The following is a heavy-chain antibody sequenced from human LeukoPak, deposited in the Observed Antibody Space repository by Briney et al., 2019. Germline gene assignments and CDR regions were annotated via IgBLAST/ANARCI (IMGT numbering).Heavy chain of an antibody. CDR2: IYTSGST. J-gene: IGHJ4*02. D-gene: IGHD4-17*01. CDR3: ARGLIYGDYYFDY. CDR1: GGSISSYY. V-gene: IGHV4-4*07. Sequence: SETLSLTCTVSGGSISSYYWGWIRQPAGKGLEWIGRIYTSGSTNYNPSLKSRVTMSVDTSKNQFSLKLSSVTAADTAVYYCARGLIYGDYYFDYWGQGTLVTVSS.